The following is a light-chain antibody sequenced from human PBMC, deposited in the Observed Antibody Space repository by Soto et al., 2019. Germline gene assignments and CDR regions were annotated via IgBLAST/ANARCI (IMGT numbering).Light chain of an antibody. Sequence: EIVLTQSPATLSLSPGERATLSCRASQSVSSYLAWYQQKPGQAPRLLIYDASNRATGIPARFSGSGSGTDFTLTISRLEPEDFGVYYCQHYGNSPRTFGQGSKVEI. CDR2: DAS. CDR1: QSVSSY. CDR3: QHYGNSPRT. V-gene: IGKV3-11*01. J-gene: IGKJ1*01.